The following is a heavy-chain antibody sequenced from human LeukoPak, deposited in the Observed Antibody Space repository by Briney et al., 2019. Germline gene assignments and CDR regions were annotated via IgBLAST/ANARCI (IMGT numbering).Heavy chain of an antibody. Sequence: GGSLRLSCAASGFTFSSYAMYWVRQAPGKGLEWVSYISSSGSTIYCADSVKGRFTISRDNAKNSLYLQMNSLRAEDTAVYYCARGGSSSANWFDPWGQGTLVTVSS. CDR3: ARGGSSSANWFDP. J-gene: IGHJ5*02. V-gene: IGHV3-48*04. CDR2: ISSSGSTI. CDR1: GFTFSSYA. D-gene: IGHD6-6*01.